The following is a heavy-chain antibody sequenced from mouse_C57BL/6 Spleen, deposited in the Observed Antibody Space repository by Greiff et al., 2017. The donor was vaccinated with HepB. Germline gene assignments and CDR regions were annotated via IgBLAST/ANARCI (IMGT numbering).Heavy chain of an antibody. V-gene: IGHV1-58*01. Sequence: VQLKESGAELVRPGSSVKMSCKTSGYTFTSYGINWVKQRPGQGLEWIGYIYIGNGYTEYNEKFKGKATLTSDTSSSTAYMQLSSLTSEDSAIYFCARNYYGSSYYFDYWGQGTTLTVSS. CDR1: GYTFTSYG. D-gene: IGHD1-1*01. CDR3: ARNYYGSSYYFDY. CDR2: IYIGNGYT. J-gene: IGHJ2*01.